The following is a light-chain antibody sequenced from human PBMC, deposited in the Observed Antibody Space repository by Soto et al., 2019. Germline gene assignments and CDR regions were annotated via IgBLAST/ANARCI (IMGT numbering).Light chain of an antibody. J-gene: IGKJ4*01. CDR3: QQYNIWPLT. CDR1: QSVSSN. Sequence: EIVMTQSPATLSVSPGERATLSCRASQSVSSNLAWYQQKPGQAPRLLIYGASTRATGIPARFSGSGSGTEFTLTISGLRSGDFAVYYCQQYNIWPLTFGGGTKVEIK. CDR2: GAS. V-gene: IGKV3-15*01.